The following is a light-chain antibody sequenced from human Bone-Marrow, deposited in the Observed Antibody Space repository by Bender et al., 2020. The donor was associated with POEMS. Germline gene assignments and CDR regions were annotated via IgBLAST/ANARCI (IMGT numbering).Light chain of an antibody. V-gene: IGLV2-8*01. CDR2: EVR. J-gene: IGLJ2*01. CDR3: SSFGGRDNLVV. Sequence: QSALTQPPSASGSPGQSVTISCTGTSSDIGGYSYVSWYQQHPGKVPKLILYEVRSRPSGVPDRFSGSKSGSTASLTVSGLQGEDEADYYCSSFGGRDNLVVFGGGTKLTVL. CDR1: SSDIGGYSY.